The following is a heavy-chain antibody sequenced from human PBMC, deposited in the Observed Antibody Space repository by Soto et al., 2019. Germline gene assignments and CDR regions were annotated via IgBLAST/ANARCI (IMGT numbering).Heavy chain of an antibody. CDR1: GFTFSSYA. D-gene: IGHD2-15*01. Sequence: LRLSCAASGFTFSSYAMGWVRQGPGKGLEWVAVVSIGGSTHYADSVRGRFTISRDNSKNTLSLQMNSLTAEDTAVYFCAKRRGAGGHFDYWGEGALVTVSS. V-gene: IGHV3-23*01. CDR3: AKRRGAGGHFDY. J-gene: IGHJ4*02. CDR2: VSIGGST.